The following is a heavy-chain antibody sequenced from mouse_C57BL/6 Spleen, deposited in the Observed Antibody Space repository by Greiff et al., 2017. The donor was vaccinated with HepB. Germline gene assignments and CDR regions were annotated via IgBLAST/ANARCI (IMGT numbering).Heavy chain of an antibody. CDR2: IYPGSGST. Sequence: QVQLQQPGAELVKPGASVKMSCKASGYTFTSYWITWVKQRPGQGLEWIGDIYPGSGSTNYNEKFKSKATLTVDTSSSTAYMQRSSLTSEDSAVYYCARGGTTVVRYFDVWGTGTTVTVSS. J-gene: IGHJ1*03. CDR3: ARGGTTVVRYFDV. V-gene: IGHV1-55*01. CDR1: GYTFTSYW. D-gene: IGHD1-1*01.